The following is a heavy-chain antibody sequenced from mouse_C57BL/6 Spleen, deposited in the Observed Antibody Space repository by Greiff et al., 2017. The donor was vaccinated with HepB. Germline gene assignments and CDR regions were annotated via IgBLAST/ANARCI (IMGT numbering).Heavy chain of an antibody. V-gene: IGHV14-2*01. J-gene: IGHJ2*01. CDR2: IDPEDGET. CDR1: GFNIKDYY. D-gene: IGHD1-1*01. CDR3: ARGDTTDPYYFDY. Sequence: EVQLQQSGAELVKPGASVKLSCTASGFNIKDYYMHWVKQRTEQGLEWIGRIDPEDGETKYAPKFQGKATITADTSSHTAYLQLSRLTSEDTAVYYGARGDTTDPYYFDYWGQGTTLTVSS.